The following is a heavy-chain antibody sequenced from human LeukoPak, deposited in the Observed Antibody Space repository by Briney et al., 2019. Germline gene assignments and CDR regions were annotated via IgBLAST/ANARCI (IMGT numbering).Heavy chain of an antibody. V-gene: IGHV5-51*01. Sequence: PGESLKISCKGSGYSFTSYWIGWVRQMPGKGLEWMGIIYPGDSDTRYSPSFQGQVTISADNSITTAYLRWSSLKASDTAMYYCARRGYCTSTTCYRLFDYWGQGTLVTVSS. J-gene: IGHJ4*02. CDR1: GYSFTSYW. CDR3: ARRGYCTSTTCYRLFDY. D-gene: IGHD2-2*01. CDR2: IYPGDSDT.